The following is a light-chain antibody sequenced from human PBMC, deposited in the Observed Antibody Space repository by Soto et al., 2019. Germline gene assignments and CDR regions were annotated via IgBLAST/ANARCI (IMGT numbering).Light chain of an antibody. CDR1: QLVSST. CDR2: RAS. J-gene: IGKJ2*01. Sequence: EIVMTQSPATLSVSPGGSATLSCRASQLVSSTFAWYRQKPGQAPTLLLYRASTSATGIPARFGGSGSGTEFTLTISILQSEDFAVYYCQQYNNWPYTFGQGTKFEIK. V-gene: IGKV3-15*01. CDR3: QQYNNWPYT.